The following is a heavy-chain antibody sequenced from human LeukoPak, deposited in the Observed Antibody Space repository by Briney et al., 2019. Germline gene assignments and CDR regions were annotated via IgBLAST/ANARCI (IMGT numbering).Heavy chain of an antibody. CDR3: ARGGDLRLGELSLSNWFDR. CDR2: MNPNSGNT. J-gene: IGHJ5*02. D-gene: IGHD3-16*02. CDR1: GYTFTIYD. V-gene: IGHV1-8*01. Sequence: ASVKVSCKASGYTFTIYDINWVRQATGQGLEWMGWMNPNSGNTGYAQKFQGRVTMTRNTSISTAYMELSSLRSEDTAVYYCARGGDLRLGELSLSNWFDRWGQGTLVTVSS.